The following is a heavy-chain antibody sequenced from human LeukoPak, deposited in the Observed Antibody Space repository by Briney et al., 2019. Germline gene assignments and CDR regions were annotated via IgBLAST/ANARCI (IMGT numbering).Heavy chain of an antibody. J-gene: IGHJ4*02. CDR1: GYTFTSYY. CDR2: INPSGGST. Sequence: ASVKVSCKASGYTFTSYYMHWVRRAPGQGLEWMGIINPSGGSTSYAQKFQGRVTMTWDTSTSTVYMELSSLRSEDTAVYYCARDLENSYGSYYFDYWGQGTLVTVSS. D-gene: IGHD5-18*01. V-gene: IGHV1-46*01. CDR3: ARDLENSYGSYYFDY.